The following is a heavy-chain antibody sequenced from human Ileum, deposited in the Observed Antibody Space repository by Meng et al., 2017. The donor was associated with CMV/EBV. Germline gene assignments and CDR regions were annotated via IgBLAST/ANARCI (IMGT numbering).Heavy chain of an antibody. CDR3: GRNRVDY. CDR1: GFTFSAYA. D-gene: IGHD1-14*01. V-gene: IGHV3-23*01. CDR2: ISGSGSNT. J-gene: IGHJ4*02. Sequence: GGSLRLSCAASGFTFSAYAMSWVRQAPGKGLEWVSSISGSGSNTYYADSVKGRFIISRDNSKNTLFLQMNSLRAEDTAVYYCGRNRVDYWGQGTLVTAPQ.